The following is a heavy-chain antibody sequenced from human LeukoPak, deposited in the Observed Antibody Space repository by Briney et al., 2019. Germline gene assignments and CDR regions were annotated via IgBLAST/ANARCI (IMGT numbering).Heavy chain of an antibody. V-gene: IGHV1-69*06. CDR1: GGTFSHYS. CDR2: IVPIFGTT. J-gene: IGHJ5*02. D-gene: IGHD3-10*01. CDR3: ARDPQRLWFGELLSGNWFDP. Sequence: GASVKVSCKVSGGTFSHYSITWVRQAPGQGLEWMGGIVPIFGTTHHAQKFQGRVTITAEKSTSTAYMELSRLRSDDTAVYYCARDPQRLWFGELLSGNWFDPWGQGTLVTVSS.